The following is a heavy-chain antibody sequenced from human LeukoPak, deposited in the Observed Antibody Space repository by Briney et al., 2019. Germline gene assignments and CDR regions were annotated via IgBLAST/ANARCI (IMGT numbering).Heavy chain of an antibody. CDR2: IRSKANSYAT. CDR1: GFTFSSYA. J-gene: IGHJ4*02. D-gene: IGHD5-12*01. CDR3: TPGYSGWLPFDY. V-gene: IGHV3-73*01. Sequence: PGGSLRLSCAASGFTFSSYAMHWVRQASGKGLEWVGRIRSKANSYATAYAASVKGRFTISRDDSKNTAYLQMNSLKTEDTAVYYCTPGYSGWLPFDYWGQGTLVTVSS.